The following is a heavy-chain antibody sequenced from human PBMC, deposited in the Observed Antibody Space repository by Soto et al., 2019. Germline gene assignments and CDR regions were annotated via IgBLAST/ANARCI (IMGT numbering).Heavy chain of an antibody. V-gene: IGHV3-30*18. J-gene: IGHJ6*02. CDR3: AKSRIVATINFVYFGMDV. Sequence: GGSLRLSCAASGFSFSIYGMHWVRQAPGKGLEWVALISHDSSIKYYGESVKGRFTISRDNSKNTLPLQMNSLRVEDTAVYYCAKSRIVATINFVYFGMDVWGQGTTVTVSS. D-gene: IGHD5-12*01. CDR2: ISHDSSIK. CDR1: GFSFSIYG.